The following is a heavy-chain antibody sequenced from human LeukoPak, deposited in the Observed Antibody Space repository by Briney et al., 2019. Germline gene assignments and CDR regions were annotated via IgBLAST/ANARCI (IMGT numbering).Heavy chain of an antibody. CDR2: ISYDGSNK. Sequence: GGSLRLSCAASGFTFSSYAMHWVRQAPGKGLEWVAVISYDGSNKYYADSVKGRFTISRDNAKNSLYLQMNSLRAEDTAVYYCARSQLRLSPYYYYYGMDVWGQGTTVTVSS. D-gene: IGHD2-2*01. V-gene: IGHV3-30-3*01. CDR3: ARSQLRLSPYYYYYGMDV. CDR1: GFTFSSYA. J-gene: IGHJ6*02.